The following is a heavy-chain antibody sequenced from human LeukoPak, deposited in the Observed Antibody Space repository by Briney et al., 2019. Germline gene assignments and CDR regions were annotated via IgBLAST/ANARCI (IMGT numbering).Heavy chain of an antibody. CDR3: ARVTGYMIEDYFDY. CDR1: GDSITGYY. Sequence: SETLSLTCTVSGDSITGYYWGWIRQPPGKGLEWIGNIYYTGNTYYNASLKSRVTISVDTSKNQFSLRLSSVTAADTAVYYCARVTGYMIEDYFDYWGQGTLVTVSS. J-gene: IGHJ4*02. CDR2: IYYTGNT. D-gene: IGHD3-22*01. V-gene: IGHV4-39*07.